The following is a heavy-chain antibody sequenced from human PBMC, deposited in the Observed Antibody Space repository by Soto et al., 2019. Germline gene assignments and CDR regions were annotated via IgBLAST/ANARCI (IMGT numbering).Heavy chain of an antibody. CDR1: GYTLTELS. D-gene: IGHD4-17*01. Sequence: ASVKVSCKVSGYTLTELSMHWVRQAPGKGLEWMGGFDPEDGETIYAQKFQGRVTMTEDTSTDTAYMELSSLRSEDTAVYYCATVTTVTTTPYYFDYWGQGTLVTVSS. CDR3: ATVTTVTTTPYYFDY. V-gene: IGHV1-24*01. CDR2: FDPEDGET. J-gene: IGHJ4*02.